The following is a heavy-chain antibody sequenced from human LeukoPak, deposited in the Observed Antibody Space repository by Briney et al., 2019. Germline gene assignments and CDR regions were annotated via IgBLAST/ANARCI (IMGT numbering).Heavy chain of an antibody. Sequence: SVKVSCKPSGGTFSSYAISWVRQAPGQGLEWMGRIIPIFGTANYAQKFQGRVTITTDESTSTAYMELSSLRSEDTAVYYCARDGKYSSSANWFDPWGQGTLVTVSS. CDR3: ARDGKYSSSANWFDP. CDR2: IIPIFGTA. J-gene: IGHJ5*02. D-gene: IGHD6-13*01. CDR1: GGTFSSYA. V-gene: IGHV1-69*05.